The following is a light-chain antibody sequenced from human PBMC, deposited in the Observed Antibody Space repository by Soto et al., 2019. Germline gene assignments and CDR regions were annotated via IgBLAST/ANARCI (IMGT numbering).Light chain of an antibody. CDR1: QSVSSNY. CDR2: GAS. Sequence: EIVLTQSPATLSLSPGERATLSCRASQSVSSNYLAWYQQKPGQAPRLLIYGASSRATGIPDRFSGSGSETDFTLTISRLEPEDFAVYYCQQYDKFPRTFGQGTKVDIK. CDR3: QQYDKFPRT. J-gene: IGKJ1*01. V-gene: IGKV3-20*01.